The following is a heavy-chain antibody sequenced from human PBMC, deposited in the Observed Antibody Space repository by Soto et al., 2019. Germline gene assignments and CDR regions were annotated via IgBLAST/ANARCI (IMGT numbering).Heavy chain of an antibody. V-gene: IGHV4-59*08. CDR1: GGSISSYY. J-gene: IGHJ3*02. CDR2: IYYSGST. CDR3: AGPTVTKSDGAFDI. D-gene: IGHD4-17*01. Sequence: QVQLQESGPGLVKPSETLSLTCTVSGGSISSYYWSWIRQPPGKGLEWIGYIYYSGSTNYNPSLKSRVTISVDTSKNQFSLKLSSVTAADTAVYYCAGPTVTKSDGAFDIWGQGTMVTVSS.